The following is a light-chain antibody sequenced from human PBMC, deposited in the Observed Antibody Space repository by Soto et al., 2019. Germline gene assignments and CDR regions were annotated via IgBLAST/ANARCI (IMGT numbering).Light chain of an antibody. V-gene: IGKV1-5*01. CDR3: QQYETFSGT. CDR2: DAS. CDR1: QSVSGW. J-gene: IGKJ1*01. Sequence: DIQMTQSPSPLSASVGDTVTVTCRASQSVSGWLAWYQQKPGEAPKLLIYDASAFPRGVPSRFSGSGSGTKFALTIASLQPDDFATYYCQQYETFSGTLGPGTKVDIK.